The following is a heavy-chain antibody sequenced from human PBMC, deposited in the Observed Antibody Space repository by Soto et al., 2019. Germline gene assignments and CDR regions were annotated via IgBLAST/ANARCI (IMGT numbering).Heavy chain of an antibody. CDR3: ARRGAYVRGYYYYYMDV. D-gene: IGHD3-10*02. J-gene: IGHJ6*03. CDR1: GGSISSYY. Sequence: SETLSLTCTVSGGSISSYYWSWIRQPPGKGLEWIGYIYYSGSTNYNPSLKSRVTISVDTSKNQFSLKLSSVTAADTAVYYCARRGAYVRGYYYYYMDVWGKGTTVTVSS. CDR2: IYYSGST. V-gene: IGHV4-59*08.